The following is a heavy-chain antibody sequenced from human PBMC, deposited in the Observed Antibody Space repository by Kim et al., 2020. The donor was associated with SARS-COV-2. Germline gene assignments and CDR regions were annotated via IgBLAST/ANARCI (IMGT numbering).Heavy chain of an antibody. Sequence: VRGRFTTSRDKSKNTLYLQMNSLRAEDTAVYYCAKSLGLGGHFCCYYGMDVWGQGTTVTVSS. J-gene: IGHJ6*02. D-gene: IGHD1-26*01. CDR3: AKSLGLGGHFCCYYGMDV. V-gene: IGHV3-23*01.